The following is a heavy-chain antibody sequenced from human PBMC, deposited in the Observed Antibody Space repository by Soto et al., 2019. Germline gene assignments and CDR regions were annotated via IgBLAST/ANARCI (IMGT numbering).Heavy chain of an antibody. V-gene: IGHV1-46*03. J-gene: IGHJ4*02. Sequence: QVQLVQSGAEVKKPGASVKVSCKASGYTFTSYYMHWVRQAPGQGLEWMGIINPSGGSTSYAQKFQGRVTMTRDTSTSTVYMELSRLRSEDTAVYYCARERRGYGVDYWGQGTLVTVSS. CDR1: GYTFTSYY. CDR2: INPSGGST. D-gene: IGHD5-18*01. CDR3: ARERRGYGVDY.